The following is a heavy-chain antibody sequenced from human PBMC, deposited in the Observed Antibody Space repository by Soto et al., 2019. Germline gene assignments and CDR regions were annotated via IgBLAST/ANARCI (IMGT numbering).Heavy chain of an antibody. CDR1: GGSFSGYY. CDR3: ARGGLRFLEWSI. CDR2: IKHSGST. Sequence: QVQLQLWGAGLLKPSETLSLTCAVCGGSFSGYYWSWIRQPPGKGLEWIGEIKHSGSTNYNPSLNSRVTISVDTPKNHFSLKVSSVTAADTAVYYCARGGLRFLEWSIWGQGTLVTVSS. D-gene: IGHD3-3*01. V-gene: IGHV4-34*01. J-gene: IGHJ4*02.